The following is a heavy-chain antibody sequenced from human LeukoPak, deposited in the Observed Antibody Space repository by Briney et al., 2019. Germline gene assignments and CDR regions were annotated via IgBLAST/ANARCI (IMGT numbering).Heavy chain of an antibody. V-gene: IGHV4-31*03. D-gene: IGHD3-22*01. J-gene: IGHJ3*02. CDR2: IYYSGST. CDR3: AYYCDSSGTPGYAFDI. CDR1: GGSISSGGYY. Sequence: SETLSLTCTVSGGSISSGGYYWSWIRQRPGKGLEWIGYIYYSGSTYYNPSLKSRVTISVDTSKNQFSLKLSSVTAADTAVYYCAYYCDSSGTPGYAFDIWGQGTMVTVSS.